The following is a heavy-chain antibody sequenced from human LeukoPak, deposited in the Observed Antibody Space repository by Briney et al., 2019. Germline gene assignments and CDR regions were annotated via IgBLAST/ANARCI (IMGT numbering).Heavy chain of an antibody. CDR1: GFTFSSYW. Sequence: PGGSLRLSCAASGFTFSSYWMTWVRQAPGKGLEWVANIKQDGSEKYYVDSVKGRFTISRGNAKSSLYLQMDSLRAEDTAVYYCARAIGKSEGYWGQGTLVTVSS. CDR3: ARAIGKSEGY. D-gene: IGHD4-23*01. V-gene: IGHV3-7*01. J-gene: IGHJ4*02. CDR2: IKQDGSEK.